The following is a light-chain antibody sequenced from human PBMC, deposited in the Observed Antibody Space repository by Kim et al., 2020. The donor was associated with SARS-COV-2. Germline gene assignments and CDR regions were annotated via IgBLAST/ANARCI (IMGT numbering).Light chain of an antibody. Sequence: QSALTQPRSVSGSPGQSVTISCTGTSSDVSGYNYDSWYQQHPGKAPKLMIYDVSKRPSGVPDRFSGSKSGNTASLTISGLQAEDEADYHCCSYAGSYVVFGGGTQLTVL. CDR2: DVS. CDR3: CSYAGSYVV. CDR1: SSDVSGYNY. J-gene: IGLJ2*01. V-gene: IGLV2-11*01.